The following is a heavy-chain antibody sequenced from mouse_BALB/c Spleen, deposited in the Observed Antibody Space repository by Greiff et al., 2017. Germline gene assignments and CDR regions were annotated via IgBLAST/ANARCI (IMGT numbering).Heavy chain of an antibody. CDR2: INPYNDGT. Sequence: SGPELVKPGASVKMSCKASGYTFTSYVMHWVKQKPGQGLEWIGYINPYNDGTKYNEKFKGKATLTSDKSSSTAYMELSSLTSEDSAVYYCARYYGYSYWYFDVWGAGTTVTVSS. CDR3: ARYYGYSYWYFDV. V-gene: IGHV1-14*01. J-gene: IGHJ1*01. CDR1: GYTFTSYV. D-gene: IGHD1-2*01.